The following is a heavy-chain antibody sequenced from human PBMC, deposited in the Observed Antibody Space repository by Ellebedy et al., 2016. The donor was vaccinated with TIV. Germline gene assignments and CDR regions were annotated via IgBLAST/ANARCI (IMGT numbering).Heavy chain of an antibody. V-gene: IGHV4-34*01. J-gene: IGHJ4*02. D-gene: IGHD3-10*01. CDR1: GGSFSGYY. CDR3: ARGDYYGSGSYSRYFDY. Sequence: SETLSLTCAVYGGSFSGYYWSWIRQPPGKGLEWIGEINHSGSTNYNPSLKSRVTISVDTSKNQFSLKLSSVTAADTAVYYCARGDYYGSGSYSRYFDYWGQGTLVTVSS. CDR2: INHSGST.